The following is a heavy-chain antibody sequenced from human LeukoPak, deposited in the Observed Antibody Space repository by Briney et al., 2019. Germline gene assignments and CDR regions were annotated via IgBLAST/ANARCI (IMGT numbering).Heavy chain of an antibody. CDR3: ARDQPRYFDYFNPPAPDYYFYYGLDV. CDR2: IAYDGSNK. D-gene: IGHD3-9*01. J-gene: IGHJ6*02. V-gene: IGHV3-30*04. Sequence: GGSLRLSCAASGFTFRSYAMHWVRQAPGKGLEWVAVIAYDGSNKYYADSVKGRFTISRSNYENTMDLQMDSLRAEDTAVYYCARDQPRYFDYFNPPAPDYYFYYGLDVWGQGTTVTVSS. CDR1: GFTFRSYA.